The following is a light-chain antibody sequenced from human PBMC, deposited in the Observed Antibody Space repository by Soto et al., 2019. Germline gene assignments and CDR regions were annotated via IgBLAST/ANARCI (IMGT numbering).Light chain of an antibody. CDR2: AAS. Sequence: DIQMTQFPSSLSASVGDRVTITCRASQTINSYLNWYQHKPGKAPKLLIYAASTLQSGVPSRFSGSGSGTDFTLTISSLQPEDFATYYCQQSYRTPYTFGQGTKLEIK. CDR1: QTINSY. CDR3: QQSYRTPYT. J-gene: IGKJ2*01. V-gene: IGKV1-39*01.